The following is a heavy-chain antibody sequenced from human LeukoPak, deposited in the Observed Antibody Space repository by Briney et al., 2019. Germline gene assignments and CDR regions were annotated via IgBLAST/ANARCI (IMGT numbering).Heavy chain of an antibody. CDR1: GGSLSSGSYY. Sequence: PSETLSLTCTVSGGSLSSGSYYWSWIRQPAGKGLEWIGRIYTSGSTNYNPSLKSRVTISVDTSKNQFSLKLSSVTAADTAVYYCARLRFLEWEGYYFDYWGQGTLVTVSS. CDR3: ARLRFLEWEGYYFDY. V-gene: IGHV4-61*02. CDR2: IYTSGST. J-gene: IGHJ4*02. D-gene: IGHD3-3*01.